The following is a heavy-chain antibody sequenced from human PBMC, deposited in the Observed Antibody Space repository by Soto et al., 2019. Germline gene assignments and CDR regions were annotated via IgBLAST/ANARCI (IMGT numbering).Heavy chain of an antibody. Sequence: ASVKVSCKAAGYTFTVYYMHWVRQAPGQGLEWMGWINPKSGGTMYPQKFQGRVTMTWDTSISTAYMALTRLRSDDTAVYYCARDLAKGGGSAGFDYWGQGTLVTVSS. V-gene: IGHV1-2*02. CDR1: GYTFTVYY. CDR3: ARDLAKGGGSAGFDY. D-gene: IGHD1-26*01. CDR2: INPKSGGT. J-gene: IGHJ4*02.